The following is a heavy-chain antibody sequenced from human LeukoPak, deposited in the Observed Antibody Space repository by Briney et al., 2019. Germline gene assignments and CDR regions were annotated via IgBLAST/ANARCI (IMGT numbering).Heavy chain of an antibody. D-gene: IGHD5-12*01. CDR2: ISSNGGST. V-gene: IGHV3-64*01. CDR1: GFTFSSYA. CDR3: ARTYSGYEHSGPVDYYYYMDV. Sequence: GGSLRLSCAASGFTFSSYAMHWVRQAPGKGLEYVSAISSNGGSTYYANSVKGRFTISRDNSKNTLYLQMGSLSAEDMAVYYCARTYSGYEHSGPVDYYYYMDVWGKGTTVTVSS. J-gene: IGHJ6*03.